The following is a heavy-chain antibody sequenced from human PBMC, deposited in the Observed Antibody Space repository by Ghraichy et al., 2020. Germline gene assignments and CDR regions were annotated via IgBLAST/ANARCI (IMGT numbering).Heavy chain of an antibody. J-gene: IGHJ6*03. D-gene: IGHD3-3*01. CDR2: IYYSGST. CDR1: GGSISSYY. Sequence: SETLSLTCTVSGGSISSYYWSWIRQPPGKGLEWIGYIYYSGSTNYNPSLKSRVTISVDTSKNQFSLKLSSVTAADTAVYYCARSAFYDFWSGYYRIGGDYYYYYYMDVWGKGTTVTVSS. V-gene: IGHV4-59*08. CDR3: ARSAFYDFWSGYYRIGGDYYYYYYMDV.